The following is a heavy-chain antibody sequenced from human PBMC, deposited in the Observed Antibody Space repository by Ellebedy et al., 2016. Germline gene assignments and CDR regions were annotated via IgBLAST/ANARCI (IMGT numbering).Heavy chain of an antibody. Sequence: GESLKISXATSGFTFSNYFMTWIRQAPGKGLEWVATISAGSDTTRLADSVKGRFTISRDTSKNSVYLRMNNLRVEDTAVYYCARAELARGIVVVMGYFDYWGQGTLVTVSS. D-gene: IGHD3-22*01. CDR1: GFTFSNYF. J-gene: IGHJ4*02. CDR3: ARAELARGIVVVMGYFDY. V-gene: IGHV3-23*01. CDR2: ISAGSDTT.